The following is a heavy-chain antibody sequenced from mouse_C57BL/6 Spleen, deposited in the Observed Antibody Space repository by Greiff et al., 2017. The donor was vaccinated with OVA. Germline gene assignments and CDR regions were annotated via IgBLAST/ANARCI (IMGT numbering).Heavy chain of an antibody. Sequence: QVHVKQSGAELAKPGASVKLSCKASGYTFTSYWMHWVKQRPGQGLEWIGYINPSSGYTKYNQKFKDKATLTADKSSSTAYMQLSSLTYEDSAVYYCARSGYDPYYAMDYWGQGTSVTVSS. V-gene: IGHV1-7*01. CDR2: INPSSGYT. CDR3: ARSGYDPYYAMDY. D-gene: IGHD2-10*02. J-gene: IGHJ4*01. CDR1: GYTFTSYW.